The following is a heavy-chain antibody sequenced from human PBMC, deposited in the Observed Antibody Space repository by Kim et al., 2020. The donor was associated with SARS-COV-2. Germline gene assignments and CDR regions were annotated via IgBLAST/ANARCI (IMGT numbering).Heavy chain of an antibody. D-gene: IGHD1-20*01. Sequence: ASVKVSCKVSGYTLTELSMHWVRQAPGKGLEWMGDFDPEDDETIYAQKFQGRVTMTEDTSTDTAYMELSSLRSEDTAVYYCATGPYNWNARDYYYYYMDVWGKGTTVTVSS. J-gene: IGHJ6*03. V-gene: IGHV1-24*01. CDR1: GYTLTELS. CDR2: FDPEDDET. CDR3: ATGPYNWNARDYYYYYMDV.